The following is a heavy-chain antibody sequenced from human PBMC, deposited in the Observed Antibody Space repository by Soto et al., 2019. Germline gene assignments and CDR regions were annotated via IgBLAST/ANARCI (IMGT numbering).Heavy chain of an antibody. J-gene: IGHJ6*02. CDR3: ARPIRSGRRDYYYGMDV. CDR2: IYYSGST. D-gene: IGHD6-19*01. CDR1: GGSISSSSYY. V-gene: IGHV4-39*01. Sequence: ETLSLTCTVSGGSISSSSYYWGWIRQPPGKGLEWIGSIYYSGSTYYNPSLKSRVTISVDTSKNQFSLKLSSVTAADTAVYYCARPIRSGRRDYYYGMDVWGQGTTVTVSS.